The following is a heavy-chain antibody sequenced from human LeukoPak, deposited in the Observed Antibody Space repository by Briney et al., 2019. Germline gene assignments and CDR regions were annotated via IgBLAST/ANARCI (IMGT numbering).Heavy chain of an antibody. V-gene: IGHV3-30*02. CDR2: IQYDGSNK. J-gene: IGHJ4*02. D-gene: IGHD5-12*01. CDR1: GFTFSSYG. Sequence: GGSLRLSCAASGFTFSSYGMHWVRQAPGKELEWVAFIQYDGSNKYYADSVKGRFTISRDNSKNTLYLQMNSLRAEDTAVYHCAKTPIIGQGWLRGSFDYWGQGSLVTVSS. CDR3: AKTPIIGQGWLRGSFDY.